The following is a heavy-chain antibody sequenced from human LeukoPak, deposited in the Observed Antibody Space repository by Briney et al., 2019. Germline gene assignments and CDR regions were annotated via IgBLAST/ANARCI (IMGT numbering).Heavy chain of an antibody. Sequence: PSETLSLTCAVYGGSFSGYYWSWIRQPPGKGLEWIGEINHSGSTNYNPSLKSRVTISVDTSKNQFSLKLSSVTAADTAVYYCARLGTGIAVAGWAYYFDYWGQGTLVTVSS. CDR1: GGSFSGYY. D-gene: IGHD6-19*01. CDR3: ARLGTGIAVAGWAYYFDY. CDR2: INHSGST. V-gene: IGHV4-34*01. J-gene: IGHJ4*02.